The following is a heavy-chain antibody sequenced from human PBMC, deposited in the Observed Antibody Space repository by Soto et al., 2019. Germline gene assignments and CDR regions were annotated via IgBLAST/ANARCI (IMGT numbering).Heavy chain of an antibody. CDR2: INTGNGNT. D-gene: IGHD2-15*01. J-gene: IGHJ4*02. V-gene: IGHV1-3*04. CDR3: VREGQWWELDC. Sequence: QVKLVQSGAEVKQPGASVKVSCKASGYTFTRYAMHWVRQAPGQRLEWMGWINTGNGNTKNSQKFQGRVTITRDTCASTVYMVLSSLRSEDTAVYYCVREGQWWELDCWGQGSLVTVS. CDR1: GYTFTRYA.